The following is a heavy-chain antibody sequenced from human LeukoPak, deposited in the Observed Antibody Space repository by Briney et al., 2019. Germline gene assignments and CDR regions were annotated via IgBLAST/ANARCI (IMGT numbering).Heavy chain of an antibody. CDR2: IYYTGST. Sequence: PSETLSLTCTVSSGSISRYYWSWIRQPPGKGLDWIGYIYYTGSTYYNPSLKSRVTMSVDTSKNQFSLKLSSVTAADTAMYYCARDRYYYGSRSYYFDYWGQGTLVTVSS. V-gene: IGHV4-59*12. CDR3: ARDRYYYGSRSYYFDY. D-gene: IGHD3-10*01. CDR1: SGSISRYY. J-gene: IGHJ4*02.